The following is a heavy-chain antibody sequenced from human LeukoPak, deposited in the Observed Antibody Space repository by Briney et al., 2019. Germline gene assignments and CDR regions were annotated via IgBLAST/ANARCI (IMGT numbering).Heavy chain of an antibody. Sequence: GGSLRLSCAASGFTFDDYAMHWVRQAPGKGLEWVSGISWNSGSIGYADSVKGRFTISRDNAKNSLYPQMNSLRAEDTALYYCAKADQQVSSGWPSPGYYFDYWGQGTLVTVSS. J-gene: IGHJ4*02. CDR2: ISWNSGSI. D-gene: IGHD6-19*01. V-gene: IGHV3-9*01. CDR1: GFTFDDYA. CDR3: AKADQQVSSGWPSPGYYFDY.